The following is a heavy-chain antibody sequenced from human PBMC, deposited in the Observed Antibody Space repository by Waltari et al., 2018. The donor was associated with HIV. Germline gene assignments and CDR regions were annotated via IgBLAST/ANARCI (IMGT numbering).Heavy chain of an antibody. J-gene: IGHJ6*03. V-gene: IGHV4-59*01. Sequence: QVQLQESGPGLVKPSETLSLTCTVSGGSISSYYWSWFRQPPGKGLEWIGYIYYSGSTNYNPSRKSRVTISVDTSKNQFSLKLSSVTAADTAVYYCARDRKHDYGDYYYYYYYMDVWGKGTTVTVSS. CDR3: ARDRKHDYGDYYYYYYYMDV. CDR1: GGSISSYY. D-gene: IGHD4-17*01. CDR2: IYYSGST.